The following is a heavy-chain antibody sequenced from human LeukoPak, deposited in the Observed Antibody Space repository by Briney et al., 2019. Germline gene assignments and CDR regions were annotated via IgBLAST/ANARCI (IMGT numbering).Heavy chain of an antibody. CDR3: ARLLTYYYDSSGSTVGAFDI. J-gene: IGHJ3*02. CDR2: IYTSGST. V-gene: IGHV4-61*02. CDR1: GGSISSGSYY. D-gene: IGHD3-22*01. Sequence: PSQTLSLTCTVSGGSISSGSYYWSWIRQPAGKGLEWIGRIYTSGSTNYNPSLKSRVTISVDTSKNQFSLKLSSVTAADTAVYYCARLLTYYYDSSGSTVGAFDIWGQGTMVTVSS.